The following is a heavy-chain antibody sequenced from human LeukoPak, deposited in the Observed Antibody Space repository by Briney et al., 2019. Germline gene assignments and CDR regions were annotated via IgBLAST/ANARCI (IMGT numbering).Heavy chain of an antibody. J-gene: IGHJ4*02. CDR2: IYSGGST. CDR3: ARDLGYSSGCSTHY. CDR1: GFTVSSNY. V-gene: IGHV3-66*01. D-gene: IGHD3-22*01. Sequence: GGSLRLSCAASGFTVSSNYMSWVRQAPGRGLEWVSVIYSGGSTYYADSVKGRFTISRDNSKNTLYLRMNSLRAEDTAVYYCARDLGYSSGCSTHYWGQGTLVTVSS.